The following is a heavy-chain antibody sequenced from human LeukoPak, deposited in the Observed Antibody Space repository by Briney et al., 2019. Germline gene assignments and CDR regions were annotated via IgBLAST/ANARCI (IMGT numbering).Heavy chain of an antibody. D-gene: IGHD2-15*01. CDR1: GFNFNNYD. J-gene: IGHJ4*02. CDR2: IQSDGSYK. CDR3: AKKVSGSGGSCYPL. Sequence: GGSLRLSCVASGFNFNNYDLHWVRQAPGKGLEHLAFIQSDGSYKYHADSVKGRFTISRDNSKNTLYLQMNSLRAEDTAVYYCAKKVSGSGGSCYPLWGQGTLVTVSS. V-gene: IGHV3-30*02.